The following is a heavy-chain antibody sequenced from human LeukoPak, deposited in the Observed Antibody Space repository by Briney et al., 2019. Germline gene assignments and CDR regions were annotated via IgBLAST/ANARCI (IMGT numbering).Heavy chain of an antibody. J-gene: IGHJ4*02. CDR2: ISWNSGSI. CDR3: ARGRNYDFWSGPQEFDY. CDR1: GFTFDDYA. Sequence: PGRSLRLSCAASGFTFDDYAMHWVRQAPGKGLEWVSGISWNSGSIGYADSVKGRFTISRDNAKNSLYLQMNSLRAEDTAVYYCARGRNYDFWSGPQEFDYWGQGTLVTVSS. V-gene: IGHV3-9*01. D-gene: IGHD3-3*01.